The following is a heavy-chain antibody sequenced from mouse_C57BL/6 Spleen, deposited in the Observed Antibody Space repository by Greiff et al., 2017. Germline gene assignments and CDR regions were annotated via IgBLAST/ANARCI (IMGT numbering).Heavy chain of an antibody. CDR3: ARHSYYYGSSYVRYFDY. V-gene: IGHV1-55*01. CDR2: IYPGSGST. CDR1: GYTFTSYW. D-gene: IGHD1-1*01. Sequence: QVHVKQPGAELVKPGASVKMSCKASGYTFTSYWITWVKQRPGQGLEWIGDIYPGSGSTNYNEKFKSKATLTVDTSSSTAYMQLSSLTSEDSAVYYCARHSYYYGSSYVRYFDYWGQGTTLTVSS. J-gene: IGHJ2*01.